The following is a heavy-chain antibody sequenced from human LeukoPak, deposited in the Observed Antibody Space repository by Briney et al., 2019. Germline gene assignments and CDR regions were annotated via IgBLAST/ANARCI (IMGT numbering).Heavy chain of an antibody. CDR2: IYYSGST. Sequence: SETLSLTCTVSGGSISSSSYDWGWMRQPPGKGLEWSGSIYYSGSTYYNPSLKSRVTISVDTSKNQFSLKLSSVTAADTAVYYCARPLRLHDFWSGNAFDIWGQGTMVTVSS. J-gene: IGHJ3*02. V-gene: IGHV4-39*01. CDR1: GGSISSSSYD. D-gene: IGHD3-3*01. CDR3: ARPLRLHDFWSGNAFDI.